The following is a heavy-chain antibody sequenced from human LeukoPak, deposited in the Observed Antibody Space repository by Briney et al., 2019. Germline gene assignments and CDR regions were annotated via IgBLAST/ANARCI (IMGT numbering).Heavy chain of an antibody. J-gene: IGHJ4*02. CDR1: GGSISSGGYY. V-gene: IGHV4-31*03. D-gene: IGHD5-12*01. Sequence: SQTLSLTCTVSGGSISSGGYYWSWIRQHPGKGLEWIGYIYYSGSTYYNPSLKSRVTISVDTSKNQFSPKLSSVTAADTAVYYCARTNSGYLISDYWGQGTLVTVSS. CDR3: ARTNSGYLISDY. CDR2: IYYSGST.